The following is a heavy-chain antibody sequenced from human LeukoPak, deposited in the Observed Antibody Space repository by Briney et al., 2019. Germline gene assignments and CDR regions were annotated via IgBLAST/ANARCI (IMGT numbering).Heavy chain of an antibody. Sequence: PGGSLRLSCAASGFTFTNFAMSWVRQAPGKGLEWVSSLINTGGITYYPDSVKGRFTISRDNSKNTVSLQMNSLRAEDTAIYYCLKGGGGEFDYWGQGTLVTVSS. CDR1: GFTFTNFA. V-gene: IGHV3-23*01. D-gene: IGHD4-23*01. CDR2: LINTGGIT. J-gene: IGHJ4*02. CDR3: LKGGGGEFDY.